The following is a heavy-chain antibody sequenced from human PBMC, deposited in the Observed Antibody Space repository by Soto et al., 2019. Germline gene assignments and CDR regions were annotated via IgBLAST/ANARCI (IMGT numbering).Heavy chain of an antibody. D-gene: IGHD1-26*01. V-gene: IGHV4-39*01. CDR1: GGSITSSSYY. J-gene: IGHJ5*02. CDR2: IYYSGST. CDR3: ATQEVGGSYVYTFDP. Sequence: SETLSLTCTVSGGSITSSSYYWGWIRQPPWKGLEWIGSIYYSGSTYYNPSLKGRVTISVDTSKNQFSLKLSSVTAADTAVYYCATQEVGGSYVYTFDPWGQGTLVTVSS.